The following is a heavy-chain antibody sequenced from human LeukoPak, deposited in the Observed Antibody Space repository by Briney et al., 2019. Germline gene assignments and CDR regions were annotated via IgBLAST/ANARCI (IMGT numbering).Heavy chain of an antibody. J-gene: IGHJ4*02. D-gene: IGHD5-12*01. CDR1: GFTFSSYA. CDR2: ISGGGGST. Sequence: PGGSLRLSCAASGFTFSSYAMSWVRQAPGKGLEWVSAISGGGGSTYYADSVKGRFTISRDNSENTLYLQMNSLRAADTAVYYCAKDRGYSGYDPLDYWGQGTLVTVSS. CDR3: AKDRGYSGYDPLDY. V-gene: IGHV3-23*01.